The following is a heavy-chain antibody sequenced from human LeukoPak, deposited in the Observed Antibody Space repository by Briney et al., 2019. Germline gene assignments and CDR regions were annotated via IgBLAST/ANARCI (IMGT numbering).Heavy chain of an antibody. CDR3: AREDYSNVYFDY. V-gene: IGHV3-23*01. CDR2: ISGSGDTT. D-gene: IGHD1-1*01. CDR1: GFTFSSYS. Sequence: PGGSLRLSCTASGFTFSSYSMSWVRQGPGTGLEWVSAISGSGDTTFYADSVKGRFTISRDNSKNTLYLQMNSLRAEDTAVYYCAREDYSNVYFDYWGQGTLVTVSS. J-gene: IGHJ4*02.